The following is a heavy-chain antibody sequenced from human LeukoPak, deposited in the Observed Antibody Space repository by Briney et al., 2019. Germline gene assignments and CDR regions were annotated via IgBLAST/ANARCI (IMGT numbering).Heavy chain of an antibody. D-gene: IGHD4-11*01. Sequence: GGSLRLSCAASGFTFDDYAMHWVRQAPGKGLEWVSGISWNSATIYYGDSVRGRFTISRDNAKNSLYLQMNSLRAEDTAVYFCARDSYSKNDYWGQGTLVTVSS. V-gene: IGHV3-9*01. CDR1: GFTFDDYA. CDR2: ISWNSATI. CDR3: ARDSYSKNDY. J-gene: IGHJ4*02.